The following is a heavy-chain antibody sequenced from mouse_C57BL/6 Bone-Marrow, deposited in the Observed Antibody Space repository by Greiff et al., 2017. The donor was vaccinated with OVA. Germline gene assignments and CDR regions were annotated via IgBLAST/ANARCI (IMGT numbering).Heavy chain of an antibody. CDR3: ARILRFAWFAY. CDR2: INPGSGGT. D-gene: IGHD1-1*01. Sequence: QVQLQQSGAELVRPGTSVKVSCKASGYAFTNYLIEWVKQRPGQGLEWIGVINPGSGGTNYNEKFKGKATLTADKSSSTAYMQLSILTSEDSAVYFCARILRFAWFAYWGQGTLVTVSA. J-gene: IGHJ3*01. CDR1: GYAFTNYL. V-gene: IGHV1-54*01.